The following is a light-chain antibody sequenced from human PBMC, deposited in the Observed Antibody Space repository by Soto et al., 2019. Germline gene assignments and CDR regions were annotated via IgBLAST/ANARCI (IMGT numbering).Light chain of an antibody. CDR3: CSYAGSSLYV. J-gene: IGLJ1*01. CDR1: SSDVGSYNL. Sequence: QSALTQPASVSGSPGQSITISCTGTSSDVGSYNLVSWYQQHPGKAPKLMIYEVSNRPSGVSNRFSGSKSGNTASLTISGLQAEDEADYYCCSYAGSSLYVFGTGTKLTVL. CDR2: EVS. V-gene: IGLV2-23*02.